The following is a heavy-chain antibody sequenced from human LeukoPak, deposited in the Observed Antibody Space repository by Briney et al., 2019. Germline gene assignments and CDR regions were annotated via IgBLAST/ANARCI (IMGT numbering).Heavy chain of an antibody. CDR3: ARDSVVRGIHYYGMDV. J-gene: IGHJ6*04. CDR2: INPNTGNT. CDR1: GYTFTSYY. V-gene: IGHV1-2*04. D-gene: IGHD3-10*01. Sequence: ASVKVSCKASGYTFTSYYMHWVRQAPGQGLEWMGWINPNTGNTNYAQKFQGWVTMTRDTSINTAYMELSSLKSDDTAVYYCARDSVVRGIHYYGMDVWGKGTTVTVSS.